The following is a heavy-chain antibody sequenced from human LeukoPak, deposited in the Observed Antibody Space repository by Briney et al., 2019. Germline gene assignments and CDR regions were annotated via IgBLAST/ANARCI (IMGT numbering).Heavy chain of an antibody. V-gene: IGHV3-30*14. CDR3: ARDGGNPVTKLDS. CDR2: MLHAGNFK. D-gene: IGHD2-15*01. Sequence: GGSPRLSSAVSAFPFSSNAIHWVRQAPGKGLEWGAVMLHAGNFKYYADSVKGRVTISRDNSMSTFFLKMTSLTTEDTAVYYCARDGGNPVTKLDSWGQGTLVTVSS. J-gene: IGHJ4*02. CDR1: AFPFSSNA.